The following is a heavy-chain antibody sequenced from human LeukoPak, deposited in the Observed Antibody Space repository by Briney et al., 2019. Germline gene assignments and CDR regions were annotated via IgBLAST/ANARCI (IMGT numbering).Heavy chain of an antibody. V-gene: IGHV3-23*01. D-gene: IGHD2-21*01. CDR2: TSSSDAGT. CDR3: ARAPVTSCRGTYCYPFDY. Sequence: GGSLRLSCAASGFPLSSYVMSWVRQAPGKGLEWVSATSSSDAGTYYADSVRGRFTISRDNSKNTLYLQMNSLRLEDAAVYFCARAPVTSCRGTYCYPFDYWGQGTQVTVSS. J-gene: IGHJ4*02. CDR1: GFPLSSYV.